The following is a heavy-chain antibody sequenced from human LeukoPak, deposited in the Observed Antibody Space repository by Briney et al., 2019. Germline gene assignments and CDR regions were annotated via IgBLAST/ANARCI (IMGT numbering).Heavy chain of an antibody. J-gene: IGHJ3*02. CDR3: ARGPYSYDSSGAFDI. CDR2: ISSSGST. D-gene: IGHD3-22*01. Sequence: SETPSLTCTVSGDSISSGDYYWSWIRQPAGKGLEWIGRISSSGSTNYNPSLKSRVTISVDTSKNQFSLKLSSATAADTAVYFCARGPYSYDSSGAFDIWGQGTMVTVSS. CDR1: GDSISSGDYY. V-gene: IGHV4-61*02.